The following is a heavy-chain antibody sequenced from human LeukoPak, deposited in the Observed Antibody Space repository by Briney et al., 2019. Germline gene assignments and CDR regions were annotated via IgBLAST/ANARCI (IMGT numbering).Heavy chain of an antibody. CDR1: GLTVSSNY. CDR2: LYSGGNT. CDR3: ASYGSGRCYFDY. Sequence: GGSLRLSCAASGLTVSSNYMSWVRRAPGKGLEWVSVLYSGGNTYYADSVKGRFSISRDNSKNTLYLQMNSLRAEDTAVYYCASYGSGRCYFDYWGQGTLVTVSS. V-gene: IGHV3-53*01. D-gene: IGHD3-10*01. J-gene: IGHJ4*02.